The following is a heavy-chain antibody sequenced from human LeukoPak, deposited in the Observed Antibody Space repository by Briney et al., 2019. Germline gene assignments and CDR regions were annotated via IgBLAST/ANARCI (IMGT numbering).Heavy chain of an antibody. Sequence: GASVKVSCKASGYTFTSYGISWVRQAPGQGLEWMGWIGAYNGNTNYAQKLQGRVTMTTDTSTSTAYMELRSLRSDDTAVYYCARDPGNWNDQGPHLPFDYWGQGTLVTVSS. V-gene: IGHV1-18*01. CDR2: IGAYNGNT. CDR3: ARDPGNWNDQGPHLPFDY. CDR1: GYTFTSYG. J-gene: IGHJ4*02. D-gene: IGHD1-1*01.